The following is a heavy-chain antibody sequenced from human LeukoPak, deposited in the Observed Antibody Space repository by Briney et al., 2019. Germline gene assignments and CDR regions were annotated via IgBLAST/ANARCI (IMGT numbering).Heavy chain of an antibody. CDR2: INHGGST. Sequence: SETLSLTCAVYGGSFSGYYWSWIRQPPGKGLEWIGEINHGGSTNYNPSLKSRVTISVDTSKNQFSLKLSSVTAADTAVYYCARRGSGSYGWFDPWGQGTLVTVSS. J-gene: IGHJ5*02. V-gene: IGHV4-34*01. CDR1: GGSFSGYY. CDR3: ARRGSGSYGWFDP. D-gene: IGHD3-10*01.